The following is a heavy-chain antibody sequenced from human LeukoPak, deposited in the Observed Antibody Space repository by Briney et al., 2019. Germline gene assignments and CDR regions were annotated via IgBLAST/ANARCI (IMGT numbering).Heavy chain of an antibody. D-gene: IGHD6-19*01. CDR2: ISGSGGST. Sequence: GGSLRLSCAASGFTFSSYAMSWVRQAPGKGLEXXXXISGSGGSTYYADSVKGRFTISRDNSKNTLYLQMNSLRAEDTAVYYCAKDIYSSGWYIESDYWGQGTLVTVSS. J-gene: IGHJ4*02. CDR3: AKDIYSSGWYIESDY. V-gene: IGHV3-23*01. CDR1: GFTFSSYA.